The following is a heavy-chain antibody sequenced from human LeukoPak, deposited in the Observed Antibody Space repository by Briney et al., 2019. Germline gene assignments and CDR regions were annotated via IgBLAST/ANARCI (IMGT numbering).Heavy chain of an antibody. V-gene: IGHV3-7*01. J-gene: IGHJ4*02. Sequence: GGSLRLSCAASGFTFSNAWMSWVRQAPGKGLEWVANIKQDGSDKYYVDSVKGRFTISRDNARKSVYLQMNSLRAEDTAVYYCAKGYFGLDYWGQGTLVTVSS. CDR3: AKGYFGLDY. D-gene: IGHD1-26*01. CDR1: GFTFSNAW. CDR2: IKQDGSDK.